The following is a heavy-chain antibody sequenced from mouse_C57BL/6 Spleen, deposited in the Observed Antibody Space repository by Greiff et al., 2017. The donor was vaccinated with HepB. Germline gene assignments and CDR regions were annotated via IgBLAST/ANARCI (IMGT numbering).Heavy chain of an antibody. CDR2: IWSGGST. V-gene: IGHV2-2*01. Sequence: VKLMESGPGLVQPSQSLSITCTVSGFSLTSYGVHWVRQSPGKGLEWLGVIWSGGSTDYNAAFISRLSISKDNSKSQVFFKMTSLQADDTAIYYCARVVLPRAMDYWGQGTSVTVSS. CDR1: GFSLTSYG. CDR3: ARVVLPRAMDY. J-gene: IGHJ4*01.